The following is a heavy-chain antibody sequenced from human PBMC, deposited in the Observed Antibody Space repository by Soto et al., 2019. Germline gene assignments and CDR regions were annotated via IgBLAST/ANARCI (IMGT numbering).Heavy chain of an antibody. CDR1: GFTFSNYW. CDR3: VRGSNGWSGIDY. D-gene: IGHD6-19*01. Sequence: EVQLMESGGGLLQPGGSLGLSCTASGFTFSNYWMYWVRQGQGKGLVWVSRISGDGSSSNYEDSVKGRFTISRDNAKNTLYLQMNSRRAEDTAVYYCVRGSNGWSGIDYWGQGILVTVS. CDR2: ISGDGSSS. J-gene: IGHJ4*02. V-gene: IGHV3-74*01.